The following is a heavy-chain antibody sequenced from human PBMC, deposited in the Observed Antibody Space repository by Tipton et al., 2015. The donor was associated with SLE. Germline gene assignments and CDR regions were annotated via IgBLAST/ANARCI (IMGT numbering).Heavy chain of an antibody. D-gene: IGHD6-25*01. CDR2: IYYSGST. V-gene: IGHV4-59*01. Sequence: TLSLTCTVSGGSISSYYWSWIRQPPGKGLEWIGYIYYSGSTNYNPSLKSRVTLSVDTSKNQFSLKLSSVTAADTAVYYCARDRGQRGAFDIWGQGTMVTVSS. J-gene: IGHJ3*02. CDR1: GGSISSYY. CDR3: ARDRGQRGAFDI.